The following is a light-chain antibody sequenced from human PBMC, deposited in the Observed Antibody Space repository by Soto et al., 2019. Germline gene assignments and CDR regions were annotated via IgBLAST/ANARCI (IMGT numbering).Light chain of an antibody. V-gene: IGKV3-20*01. CDR1: QSIGLA. CDR3: QQYGSSPRAT. Sequence: EIVLTQSPATLSLSPGERATLSCRASQSIGLAIAWYQHKPGQAPRLLIFDASQRATGIPDRFSGSWSGTDFNLTISRLEPEDFAVYYCQQYGSSPRATFGQGTKV. J-gene: IGKJ1*01. CDR2: DAS.